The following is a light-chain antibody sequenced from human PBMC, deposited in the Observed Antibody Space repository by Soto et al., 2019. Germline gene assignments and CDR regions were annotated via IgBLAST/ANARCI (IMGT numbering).Light chain of an antibody. CDR3: NSYTGSSTYV. CDR2: EVS. J-gene: IGLJ1*01. CDR1: SSDVGSYNR. Sequence: LTQPPSVSGSPGQSVAISCTGTSSDVGSYNRVSWYQQPPGAAPKLMIYEVSNRPSGVPDRFSGSKSGNTASLTISGLQAEDEADYYCNSYTGSSTYVFGTGTKVTVL. V-gene: IGLV2-18*02.